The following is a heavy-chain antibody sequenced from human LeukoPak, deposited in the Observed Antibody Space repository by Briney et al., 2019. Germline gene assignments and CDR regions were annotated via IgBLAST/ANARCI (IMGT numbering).Heavy chain of an antibody. CDR2: IIPILGIA. J-gene: IGHJ5*02. V-gene: IGHV1-69*02. CDR1: GGTFSIYT. CDR3: ARASIAARHWFDP. D-gene: IGHD6-6*01. Sequence: SVKVSCKASGGTFSIYTISWVRQAPGQGLEWMGRIIPILGIANYAQKFQGRVTITADKSTSTAYMELSSLRSEDTAVYYCARASIAARHWFDPWGQGTLVTVSS.